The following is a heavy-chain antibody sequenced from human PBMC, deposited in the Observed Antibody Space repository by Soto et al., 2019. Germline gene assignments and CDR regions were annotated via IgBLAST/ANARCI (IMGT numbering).Heavy chain of an antibody. D-gene: IGHD1-1*01. Sequence: LRLSCAASAFTFSDYAMNWVRQAPRKGLEWVSEITAGGSSFYADSVKGRFTISRDNSKNTLYLQMNGLRAEDTAVYYCAKGPTATTTRADYWGQGILVTVSS. CDR3: AKGPTATTTRADY. V-gene: IGHV3-23*01. J-gene: IGHJ4*02. CDR1: AFTFSDYA. CDR2: ITAGGSS.